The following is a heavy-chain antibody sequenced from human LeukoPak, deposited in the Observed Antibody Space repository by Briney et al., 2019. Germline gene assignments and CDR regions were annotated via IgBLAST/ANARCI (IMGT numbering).Heavy chain of an antibody. CDR1: GFTLSSYW. J-gene: IGHJ4*02. CDR2: IYSDGSGT. V-gene: IGHV3-74*01. Sequence: GGSLRLSCSASGFTLSSYWMHWVRQAPGKGLVWVSRIYSDGSGTNYADAVKGRFTISRDNAKNTLYLQMNSLRAEDTAVYYCARSTYYSSDWKAFGYWGQGTLVTVSS. D-gene: IGHD2-2*01. CDR3: ARSTYYSSDWKAFGY.